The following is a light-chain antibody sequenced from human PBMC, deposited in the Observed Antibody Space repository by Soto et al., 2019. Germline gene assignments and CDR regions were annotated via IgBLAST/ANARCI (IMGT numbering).Light chain of an antibody. J-gene: IGLJ6*01. CDR1: SSDVGGYDH. Sequence: QSVLTQPPSASGSPGQSVAISCTGTSSDVGGYDHVSWYQQHPGKAPKLIIYELAKRPAGVPDRFSGSKSGNTASLTVSGLQAEDEADYFCSSDAGDHNYVFGTGTQLTVL. V-gene: IGLV2-8*01. CDR3: SSDAGDHNYV. CDR2: ELA.